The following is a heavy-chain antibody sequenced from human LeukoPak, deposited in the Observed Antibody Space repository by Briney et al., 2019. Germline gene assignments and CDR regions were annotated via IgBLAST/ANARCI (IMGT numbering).Heavy chain of an antibody. CDR3: ARDHSHTPFPYYFDY. J-gene: IGHJ4*02. Sequence: GGSLRLSCAASGFTFSSYAMSWVRQAPGKGLEWVSAISGSGGSTYYADSVKGRFTISRDNAKNSLYLQMNSLRDEDTAVYYCARDHSHTPFPYYFDYWGQGTLVTVSS. D-gene: IGHD2-2*02. CDR1: GFTFSSYA. V-gene: IGHV3-23*01. CDR2: ISGSGGST.